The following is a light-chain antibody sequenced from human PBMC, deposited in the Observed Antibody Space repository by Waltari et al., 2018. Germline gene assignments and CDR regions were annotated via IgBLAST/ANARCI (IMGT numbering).Light chain of an antibody. Sequence: HSALTQPPSASGSPGQSVTISCTGTSSDVGGYNYASCYQQHPGKAPKLMIYEVNKRPSGVPDRFSGSKSGNTASLTVSGLQAEDEADYYCSSYAGNKKVFGGGTKLTVL. CDR2: EVN. CDR1: SSDVGGYNY. CDR3: SSYAGNKKV. V-gene: IGLV2-8*01. J-gene: IGLJ2*01.